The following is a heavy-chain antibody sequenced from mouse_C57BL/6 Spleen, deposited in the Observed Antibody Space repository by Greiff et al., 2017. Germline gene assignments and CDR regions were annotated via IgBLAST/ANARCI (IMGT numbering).Heavy chain of an antibody. J-gene: IGHJ3*01. CDR3: VRSADYYGSSYGFAN. CDR2: IDPEDGET. V-gene: IGHV14-2*01. D-gene: IGHD1-1*01. CDR1: GFNIKDYY. Sequence: LVESVAELVKPGASVKLSCTASGFNIKDYYMHWVKQRTEQGLEWIGRIDPEDGETKYAPKFQGKATITADTSSNTAYLQLSSLTSEDTAVYYCVRSADYYGSSYGFANWGQGTLGTVS.